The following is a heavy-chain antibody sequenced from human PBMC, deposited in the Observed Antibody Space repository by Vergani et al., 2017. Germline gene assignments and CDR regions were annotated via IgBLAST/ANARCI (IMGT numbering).Heavy chain of an antibody. CDR1: GYTFTSYG. Sequence: QVQLVQSGAEVKKPGASVKVSCKASGYTFTSYGISWVRQAPGQGLEWMGWISVYNGNTNYTQKFQGRLTMTTDTSTSTAYMELRSLRSDDTAVYYCARVLYRNEPNDYWGQGTLVTVSS. V-gene: IGHV1-18*01. J-gene: IGHJ4*02. CDR2: ISVYNGNT. D-gene: IGHD1-1*01. CDR3: ARVLYRNEPNDY.